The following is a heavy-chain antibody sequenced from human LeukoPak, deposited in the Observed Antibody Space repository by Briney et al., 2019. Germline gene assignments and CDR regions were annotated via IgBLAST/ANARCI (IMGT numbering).Heavy chain of an antibody. CDR2: MSPTSGST. V-gene: IGHV1-8*01. J-gene: IGHJ5*02. CDR3: ARDYGGNSGWFDP. CDR1: RYTFTNYD. D-gene: IGHD4-23*01. Sequence: ASAKVSCKASRYTFTNYDLNWVRQAPGQGLEWMGWMSPTSGSTGYALKFQGRVTMTRNSSISTAYMELSSLTSEDTAVYYCARDYGGNSGWFDPWGQGTPVVVSS.